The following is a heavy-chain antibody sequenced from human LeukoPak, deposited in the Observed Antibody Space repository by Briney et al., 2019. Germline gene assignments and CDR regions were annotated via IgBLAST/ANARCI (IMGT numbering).Heavy chain of an antibody. Sequence: GASVKVSCKASGYTFTSYAMNWVRQAPGQGLEWMGWINTNTGNPTYAQGFTGRFVFSLDTSVSTAYLQISSLKAEDTAVYYCARDNLQLDTAQLGYWGQGTLVTVSS. CDR2: INTNTGNP. J-gene: IGHJ4*02. V-gene: IGHV7-4-1*02. D-gene: IGHD4-11*01. CDR3: ARDNLQLDTAQLGY. CDR1: GYTFTSYA.